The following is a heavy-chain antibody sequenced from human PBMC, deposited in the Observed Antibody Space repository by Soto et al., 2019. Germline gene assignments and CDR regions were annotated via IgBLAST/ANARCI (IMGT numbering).Heavy chain of an antibody. V-gene: IGHV3-74*01. D-gene: IGHD2-21*01. Sequence: PGGSLRLSCTASGFTFSSYDMHWVRQAPGKGLVWVSRINSDGSRTYYADFVKGRFTISRDNAKNTLFLQMNSLRAEDTAVYYCARGPDGYNFYYWGRGTLVTVSS. CDR1: GFTFSSYD. J-gene: IGHJ4*02. CDR2: INSDGSRT. CDR3: ARGPDGYNFYY.